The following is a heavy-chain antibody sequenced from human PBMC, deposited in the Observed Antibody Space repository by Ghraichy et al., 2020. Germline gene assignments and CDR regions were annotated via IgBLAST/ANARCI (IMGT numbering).Heavy chain of an antibody. CDR2: ISGSGGST. V-gene: IGHV3-23*01. CDR1: GFTFSSYA. CDR3: AKTTYYYDSSGYYPNYFDY. J-gene: IGHJ4*02. Sequence: GGSLRLSCAASGFTFSSYAMSWVRQAPGKGLEWVSAISGSGGSTYYADSVKGRFTISRDNSKNTLYLQMNSLRAEDTAVYYCAKTTYYYDSSGYYPNYFDYWGQGTLVTVSS. D-gene: IGHD3-22*01.